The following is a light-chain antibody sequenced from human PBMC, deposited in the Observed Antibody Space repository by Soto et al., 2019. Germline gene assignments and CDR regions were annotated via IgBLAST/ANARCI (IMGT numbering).Light chain of an antibody. J-gene: IGKJ5*01. CDR1: QSINSN. CDR3: QQYNNLIT. V-gene: IGKV3-15*01. Sequence: EVLMTQSPATLSVSPGDRATLSCRASQSINSNLAWYQQQPGQAPRLLIYGASTRATAVPDRFSGSGSGTDFTLTITSLQSDDFAVYYCQQYNNLITFGQGTRLEIK. CDR2: GAS.